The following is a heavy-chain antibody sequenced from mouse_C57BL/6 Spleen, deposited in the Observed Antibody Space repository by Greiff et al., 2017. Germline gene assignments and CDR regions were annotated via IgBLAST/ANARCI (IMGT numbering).Heavy chain of an antibody. D-gene: IGHD2-5*01. V-gene: IGHV1-80*01. CDR3: ARGAYSNLYAMDY. Sequence: QVHVKQSGAELVKPGASVKISCKASGYAFSSYWMNWVKQRPGKGLEWIGQIYPGDGDTNYNGKFKGKATLTADKSSSTAYMQLSSLTSEDSAVYFCARGAYSNLYAMDYWGQGTSVTVSS. CDR2: IYPGDGDT. J-gene: IGHJ4*01. CDR1: GYAFSSYW.